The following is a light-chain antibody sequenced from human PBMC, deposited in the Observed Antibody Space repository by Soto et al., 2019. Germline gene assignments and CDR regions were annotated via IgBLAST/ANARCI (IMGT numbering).Light chain of an antibody. CDR3: QQYYSSVLT. J-gene: IGKJ4*01. Sequence: DIVMTQSPDSLAVSLGERATINCKSSQSVLYSSNNKNYLAWYQQKPGQPPKLLIYWASTRESGVPDRFSGGGSGTDFTLTISSLQAEDVAVYYCQQYYSSVLTFGGGTKVEIK. V-gene: IGKV4-1*01. CDR2: WAS. CDR1: QSVLYSSNNKNY.